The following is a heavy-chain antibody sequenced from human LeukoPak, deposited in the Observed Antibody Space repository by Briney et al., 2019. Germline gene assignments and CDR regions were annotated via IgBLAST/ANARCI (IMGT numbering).Heavy chain of an antibody. CDR1: GFTFSSYS. D-gene: IGHD2-2*01. J-gene: IGHJ5*02. CDR3: ARNAGHCSSTSSHCSGAEP. Sequence: GGSLRLSCAASGFTFSSYSMNWVRQAPGKGLEWVSSISSSSSYIYYADSVKGRFTISRDNAKNSLYLQMNSLRAEDTAVYYCARNAGHCSSTSSHCSGAEPWGQGTLVTVSS. CDR2: ISSSSSYI. V-gene: IGHV3-21*01.